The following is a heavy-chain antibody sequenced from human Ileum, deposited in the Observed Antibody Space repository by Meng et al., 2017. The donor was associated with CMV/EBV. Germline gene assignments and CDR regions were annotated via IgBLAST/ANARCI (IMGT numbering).Heavy chain of an antibody. CDR2: INHSGST. CDR1: GYS. CDR3: ARSLGYCSSNSCYTRVPRFDP. Sequence: GYSWSWIRLRPGKGLEWIGEINHSGSTYYSPSLKSRVPISVDTSTSQFSLKLSYVTAAYTAVYYCARSLGYCSSNSCYTRVPRFDPWGQGTLVTVSS. J-gene: IGHJ5*02. D-gene: IGHD2-2*02. V-gene: IGHV4-34*01.